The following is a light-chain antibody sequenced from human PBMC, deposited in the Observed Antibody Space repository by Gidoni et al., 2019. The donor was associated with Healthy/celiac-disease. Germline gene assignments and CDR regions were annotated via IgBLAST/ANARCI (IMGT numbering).Light chain of an antibody. CDR1: QSIVSS. CDR3: QQSSSLPIT. CDR2: YAS. V-gene: IGKV6-21*01. J-gene: IGKJ5*01. Sequence: DIVLTQSPDVQTVTPKEKVTITCRASQSIVSSLHWYQQKPDQSPKLLIKYASKSYSGVPSRFSGSGSGTDFTLTINSLEAEDAATYYCQQSSSLPITFGQGTRLEIK.